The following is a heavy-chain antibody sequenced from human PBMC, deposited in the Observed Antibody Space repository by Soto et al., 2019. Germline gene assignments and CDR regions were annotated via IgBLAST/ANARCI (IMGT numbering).Heavy chain of an antibody. V-gene: IGHV3-7*01. CDR2: IKEDGTEQ. Sequence: EVQLVESGGRLVQPGGSLRLTCAASGFPFSSYWMSWVRQAPGKELEWVANIKEDGTEQSYVSSVKDRLTITRDNAENSLYLRIDSRRDENTDVYYCAKVSIGTSRDWRGQGALLILSS. D-gene: IGHD1-1*01. CDR1: GFPFSSYW. CDR3: AKVSIGTSRDW. J-gene: IGHJ4*02.